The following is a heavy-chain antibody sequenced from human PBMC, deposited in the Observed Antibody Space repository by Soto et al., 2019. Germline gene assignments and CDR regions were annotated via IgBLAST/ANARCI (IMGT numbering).Heavy chain of an antibody. J-gene: IGHJ4*02. D-gene: IGHD3-22*01. CDR2: VHSSGTT. V-gene: IGHV4-59*01. CDR3: ARLYYYETRRYFDY. Sequence: QVQLQESGPGLVKPSETLSLTCAVSGASISVYYWNWIRQSPGKGLEWIGYVHSSGTTNYNPSLKSRVTXXLXTXXNQFSVRLSSVTAADTAVYYCARLYYYETRRYFDYWGQGALVTVSS. CDR1: GASISVYY.